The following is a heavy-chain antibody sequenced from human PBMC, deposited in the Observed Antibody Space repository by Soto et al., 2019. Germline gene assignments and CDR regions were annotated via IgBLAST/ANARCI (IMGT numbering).Heavy chain of an antibody. CDR2: IYSSGST. CDR1: GGTISGYY. V-gene: IGHV4-4*07. Sequence: SETLSLTCTVTGGTISGYYWTWIRQSAGGGLEWIGRIYSSGSTNDNPSLKSRVTISLDTSMNHFSLRLSSVTAADTAVYYCARGQRFSDWFDPWGQGTLVTVSS. D-gene: IGHD3-3*01. J-gene: IGHJ5*02. CDR3: ARGQRFSDWFDP.